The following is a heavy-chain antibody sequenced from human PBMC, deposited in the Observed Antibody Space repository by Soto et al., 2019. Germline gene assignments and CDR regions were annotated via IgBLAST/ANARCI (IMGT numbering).Heavy chain of an antibody. CDR1: GFTFSSYA. CDR2: ISYDGSNK. Sequence: QVQLVESGGGVVQPGRSLRLSCAASGFTFSSYAMHWVRQAPGKGLEWVAVISYDGSNKYYADSVKGRFTISRDNSKNTLYLQMNSLRAEDTAVYYCAREGGYYYDSSGHYYFDYWGQGTLVTVSS. CDR3: AREGGYYYDSSGHYYFDY. V-gene: IGHV3-30-3*01. J-gene: IGHJ4*02. D-gene: IGHD3-22*01.